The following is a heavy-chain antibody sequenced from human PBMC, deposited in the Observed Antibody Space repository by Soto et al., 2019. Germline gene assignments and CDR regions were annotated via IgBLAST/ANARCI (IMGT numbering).Heavy chain of an antibody. CDR1: GFSFSRAR. D-gene: IGHD2-15*01. V-gene: IGHV3-21*01. CDR2: SSRSSSHT. J-gene: IGHJ3*01. Sequence: GGSLRLSCASSGFSFSRARLNWVRQDPRKGLEWVSSSSRSSSHTRYTESVRGRFTVSRDDAGNSLSLQMNRLGVEDTAVYYCARGYCSGGACHSPDAFDVWGQGTVVTVSS. CDR3: ARGYCSGGACHSPDAFDV.